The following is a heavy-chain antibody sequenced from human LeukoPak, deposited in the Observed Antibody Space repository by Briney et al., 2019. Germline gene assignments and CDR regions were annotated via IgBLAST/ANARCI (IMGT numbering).Heavy chain of an antibody. CDR3: ARDGDSSGYHHFDY. CDR1: GYTFTSYD. V-gene: IGHV1-8*01. CDR2: MSPNSGDT. J-gene: IGHJ4*02. D-gene: IGHD3-22*01. Sequence: ASVKVSCKASGYTFTSYDFNWMRQATGQRPEWMGWMSPNSGDTGYAQKFQDRVTMTRNTSISTAYMELSRLRSDDTAVYYCARDGDSSGYHHFDYWGQGTLVTVSS.